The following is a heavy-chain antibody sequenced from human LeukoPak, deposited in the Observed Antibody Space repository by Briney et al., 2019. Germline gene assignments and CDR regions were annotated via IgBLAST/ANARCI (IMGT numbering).Heavy chain of an antibody. Sequence: PGGSLRLSCAASGFTFSTYTFNWVRQAPGKGLEWVSSISGSSSYMYYADSMKGRFTISRDNAKNSLYLQMNSLRAEDTAVYYCARVTYGSGRRYYYMDVWGKGTTVTISS. D-gene: IGHD3-10*01. CDR1: GFTFSTYT. V-gene: IGHV3-21*01. CDR2: ISGSSSYM. CDR3: ARVTYGSGRRYYYMDV. J-gene: IGHJ6*03.